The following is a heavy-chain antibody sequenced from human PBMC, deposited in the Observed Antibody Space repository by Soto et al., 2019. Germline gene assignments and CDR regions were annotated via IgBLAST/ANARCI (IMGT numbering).Heavy chain of an antibody. V-gene: IGHV1-69*13. CDR3: ARDCSGGSCYPGMDV. D-gene: IGHD2-15*01. CDR2: IIPIFGTA. J-gene: IGHJ6*02. CDR1: GGTFSSYA. Sequence: SVKVSCKASGGTFSSYAISWVRQAPGQGLEWMGGIIPIFGTANYAQKFQGRVTITADESTSTAYMELSSLRSEDTAVYYCARDCSGGSCYPGMDVWGQGTTVTVSS.